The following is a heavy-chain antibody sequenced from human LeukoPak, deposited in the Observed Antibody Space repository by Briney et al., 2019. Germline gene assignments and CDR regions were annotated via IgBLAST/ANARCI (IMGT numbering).Heavy chain of an antibody. V-gene: IGHV3-30*18. Sequence: PGGSLRLSCAASGFTFSSYGMHWVRQAPGKGLEWVAVISYDGSNKYYADSVKGRFTISRDNSKNTLYLQMNSLRAEDTAVYYCAKDGTYYDILTGGYFDYWAREPWSPSPQ. D-gene: IGHD3-9*01. CDR1: GFTFSSYG. CDR3: AKDGTYYDILTGGYFDY. J-gene: IGHJ4*02. CDR2: ISYDGSNK.